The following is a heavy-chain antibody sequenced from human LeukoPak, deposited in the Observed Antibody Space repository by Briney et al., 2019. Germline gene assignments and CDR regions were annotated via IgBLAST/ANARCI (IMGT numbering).Heavy chain of an antibody. CDR1: GFTFSSYS. V-gene: IGHV3-7*01. CDR3: ARDLGGPAGS. D-gene: IGHD3-16*01. CDR2: IKQDGSEK. Sequence: GGSLRLSCAASGFTFSSYSMNWVRQAPGKGLEWVANIKQDGSEKYYVDSVKGRFTISRDNAKNSLYLQMNSLRAEDTAMYYCARDLGGPAGSWGQGTLVTVSS. J-gene: IGHJ5*02.